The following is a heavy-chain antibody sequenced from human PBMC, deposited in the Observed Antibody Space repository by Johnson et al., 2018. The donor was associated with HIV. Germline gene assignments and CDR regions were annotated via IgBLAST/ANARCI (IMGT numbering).Heavy chain of an antibody. V-gene: IGHV3-33*01. Sequence: QVQLVESGGGVVQPGGSLSLSCAASGFTFSSYGMHWVRQAPGKGLEWVAVIWYDGSNKYYADSVKGRFTISRDNAKNSLYLQMNSLRAEDTAMYYCARSKDCRGGSCPDGFDIWGQGTMVIVSS. J-gene: IGHJ3*02. CDR1: GFTFSSYG. D-gene: IGHD2-15*01. CDR3: ARSKDCRGGSCPDGFDI. CDR2: IWYDGSNK.